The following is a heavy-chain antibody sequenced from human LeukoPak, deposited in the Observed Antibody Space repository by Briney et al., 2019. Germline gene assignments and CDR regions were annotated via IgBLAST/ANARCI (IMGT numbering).Heavy chain of an antibody. J-gene: IGHJ4*02. D-gene: IGHD3-10*01. CDR1: GGSISNYH. Sequence: SETLSLTCTVSGGSISNYHWSWIRQPPGKGLEWIGYIYYSGSTNYNPSLKSRVTISVDTSKNQFSLKLSSVTAADTAVYYCARGVNFEYWGQGTLVTVSS. V-gene: IGHV4-59*01. CDR3: ARGVNFEY. CDR2: IYYSGST.